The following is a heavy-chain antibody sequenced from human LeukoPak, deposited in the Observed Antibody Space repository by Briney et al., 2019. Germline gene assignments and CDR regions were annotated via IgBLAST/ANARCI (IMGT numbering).Heavy chain of an antibody. Sequence: SETLSLTCTVSGGSISSYYWSWIRQPPGKGLEWIGYIYYSGSTNYNPSLKSRVTISVDTSKNQFSPKLSSVTAADTAVYYCARWGSGYETGLDYWGQGTLVTVSS. CDR1: GGSISSYY. J-gene: IGHJ4*02. V-gene: IGHV4-59*01. CDR3: ARWGSGYETGLDY. D-gene: IGHD5-12*01. CDR2: IYYSGST.